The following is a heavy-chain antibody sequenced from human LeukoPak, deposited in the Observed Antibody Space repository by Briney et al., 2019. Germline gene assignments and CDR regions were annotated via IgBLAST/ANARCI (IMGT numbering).Heavy chain of an antibody. CDR2: IIPIFGTA. CDR3: ARAILGYDSSGYYYIYYFDY. V-gene: IGHV1-69*13. D-gene: IGHD3-22*01. J-gene: IGHJ4*02. Sequence: GASVKVSCKASGGTFSSYAISWVRQALGQGLEWMGGIIPIFGTANYAQKFQGRVTITADESTSTAYMELSSLRSEDTAVYYCARAILGYDSSGYYYIYYFDYWGQGTLVTVSS. CDR1: GGTFSSYA.